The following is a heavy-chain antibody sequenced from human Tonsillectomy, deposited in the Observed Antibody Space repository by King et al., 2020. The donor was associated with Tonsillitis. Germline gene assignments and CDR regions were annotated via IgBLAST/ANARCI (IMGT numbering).Heavy chain of an antibody. V-gene: IGHV4-39*07. CDR1: GGSISSSSYY. CDR3: ARYLTSLSMDWYFDL. CDR2: IYYRGST. D-gene: IGHD2/OR15-2a*01. Sequence: QLQLQESGPGLVKPSETLSLTCTVSGGSISSSSYYWGWIRQPPGKGLEWIGSIYYRGSTYYNPSLKSRVPISVDTSKNQFSLKLSSVTAADPAVYYCARYLTSLSMDWYFDLWGRGTLVTVSS. J-gene: IGHJ2*01.